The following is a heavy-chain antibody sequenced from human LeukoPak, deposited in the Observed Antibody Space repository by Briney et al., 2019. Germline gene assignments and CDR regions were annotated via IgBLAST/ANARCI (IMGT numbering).Heavy chain of an antibody. CDR2: ISGSGGST. J-gene: IGHJ4*02. CDR1: GFTFSSYA. V-gene: IGHV3-23*01. D-gene: IGHD3-16*02. Sequence: PGGSLRLSCAASGFTFSSYAMSWVRQAPGKGLEWVSAISGSGGSTYYADSVKGRFTISRDNSKNTLYLQMNSLRAEDTAVYYCAKSLMITFGGVIAIFDYWGQGTLVTVSS. CDR3: AKSLMITFGGVIAIFDY.